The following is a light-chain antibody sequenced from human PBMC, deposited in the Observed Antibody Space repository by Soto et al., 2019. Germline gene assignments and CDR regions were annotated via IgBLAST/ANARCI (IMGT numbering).Light chain of an antibody. V-gene: IGLV2-23*01. CDR3: CSYASDSTYV. J-gene: IGLJ1*01. CDR1: SSDVGNYNL. Sequence: QSVLTQPASVSGSPGQSITISCTGTSSDVGNYNLVSWYQQHPGKAPKLMIYEGSRRPSGVSNRFSGSKSGNAASLTISGLQAEDEADYYCCSYASDSTYVFGSGTKGTVL. CDR2: EGS.